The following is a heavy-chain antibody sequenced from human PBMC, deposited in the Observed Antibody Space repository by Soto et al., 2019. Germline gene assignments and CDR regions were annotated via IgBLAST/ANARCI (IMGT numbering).Heavy chain of an antibody. Sequence: LGESLKISCKGSGYSFTSYWIGWVRQMPGKGLEWMGIIYPGDSDTRYSPSFQGQVTISADKSISTAYLQWSSLKASDTAMYYCARLLTTHGYSYGPYFDYWGQGTLVTVSS. D-gene: IGHD5-18*01. CDR1: GYSFTSYW. V-gene: IGHV5-51*01. CDR2: IYPGDSDT. J-gene: IGHJ4*02. CDR3: ARLLTTHGYSYGPYFDY.